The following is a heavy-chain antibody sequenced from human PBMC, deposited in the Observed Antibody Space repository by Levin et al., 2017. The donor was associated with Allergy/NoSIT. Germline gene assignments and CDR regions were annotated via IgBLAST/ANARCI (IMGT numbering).Heavy chain of an antibody. V-gene: IGHV1-2*02. Sequence: GESLKISCKTSGYTFTDYYIHWVRQAPGQGLEWMGWINPNTGGTKFAQKFHGRVTMSRDTSITTAHMELRSLRSDDTAVYYCAREPFVVVVAAGGALDAFDIWGQGKMVIVSS. CDR1: GYTFTDYY. J-gene: IGHJ3*02. D-gene: IGHD2-15*01. CDR3: AREPFVVVVAAGGALDAFDI. CDR2: INPNTGGT.